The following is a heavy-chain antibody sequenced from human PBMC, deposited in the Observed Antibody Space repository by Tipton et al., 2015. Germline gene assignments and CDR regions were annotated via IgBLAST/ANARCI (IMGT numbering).Heavy chain of an antibody. Sequence: SLRLSCTPSGFIFGDYSVTWVRQAPGKGLEWVANIKQDGSVQLYVDSVKGRFTISRDNAKNSLYLEMSGLRAEDTAVYYCAREGQMTTSQYHAFTAYWGQGTLVSVSS. J-gene: IGHJ4*02. CDR2: IKQDGSVQ. CDR3: AREGQMTTSQYHAFTAY. CDR1: GFIFGDYS. V-gene: IGHV3-7*01. D-gene: IGHD5-24*01.